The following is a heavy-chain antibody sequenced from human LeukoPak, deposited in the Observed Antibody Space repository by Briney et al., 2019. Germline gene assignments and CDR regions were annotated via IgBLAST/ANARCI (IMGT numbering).Heavy chain of an antibody. CDR3: ARDLRVTNSPGSPQY. Sequence: GGSLRLSCVASGFTFSSYWMHWVRQDPRKGLVWVSRINGDGRNINYADSVRGRFTSSRDNAKNTLYLQMNSLRAEDTAVYYCARDLRVTNSPGSPQYWGQGILVTVSS. CDR1: GFTFSSYW. V-gene: IGHV3-74*01. D-gene: IGHD3-10*01. CDR2: INGDGRNI. J-gene: IGHJ4*02.